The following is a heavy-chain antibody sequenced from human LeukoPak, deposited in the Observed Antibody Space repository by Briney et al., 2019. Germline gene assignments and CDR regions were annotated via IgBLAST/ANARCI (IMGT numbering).Heavy chain of an antibody. CDR3: ARYGGYCTNGVCYRGSNYYYYYYMDV. CDR1: GGSISSSSHY. J-gene: IGHJ6*03. D-gene: IGHD2-8*01. Sequence: SETLYLTCSVSGGSISSSSHYWGWIRQSPGMGLEWIGSIFDSGSTYYNPSLKSRVTISADTSKNQFSLKLSSVTAADTAVYYCARYGGYCTNGVCYRGSNYYYYYYMDVWGKGTTVTVSS. CDR2: IFDSGST. V-gene: IGHV4-39*01.